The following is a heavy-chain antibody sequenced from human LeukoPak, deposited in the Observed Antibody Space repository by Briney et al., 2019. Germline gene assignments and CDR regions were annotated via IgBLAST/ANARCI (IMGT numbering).Heavy chain of an antibody. J-gene: IGHJ6*02. CDR3: ARPQPTTWTYGMDV. CDR1: GFTFSDYA. Sequence: GGSLRLSCEASGFTFSDYAMSWVRQAPGKGLEWVSVVSGNGVSTSYADSVKGRFTISRDNSKNTLYLQMNSLRAEDTAVYYCARPQPTTWTYGMDVWGQGTTVTVSS. CDR2: VSGNGVST. D-gene: IGHD2/OR15-2a*01. V-gene: IGHV3-23*01.